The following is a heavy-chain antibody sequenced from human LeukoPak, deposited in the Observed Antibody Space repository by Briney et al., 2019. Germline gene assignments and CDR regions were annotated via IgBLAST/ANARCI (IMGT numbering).Heavy chain of an antibody. CDR1: GFPFSSYW. CDR2: IKQDGSEK. D-gene: IGHD1-1*01. Sequence: GGSLRLSCVASGFPFSSYWMTWVRQAPGKGLEWVANIKQDGSEKYYVDSVKGRFTISRDNAKNSLFLQMSSLRADDTAVYYCARWRLGYNSQSNYFDYWGQGTLVTVSS. V-gene: IGHV3-7*03. CDR3: ARWRLGYNSQSNYFDY. J-gene: IGHJ4*02.